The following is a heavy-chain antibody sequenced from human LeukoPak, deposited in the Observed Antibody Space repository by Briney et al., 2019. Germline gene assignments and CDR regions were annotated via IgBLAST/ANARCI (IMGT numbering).Heavy chain of an antibody. Sequence: ASVKVSCKTSRYTFNKYGLIWVRQAPGQGLEWMGWVSLYESDTKYGQNFQGRVTLTTDSSTYTAYLELKSLRFDDTAAYYCARGALGVDFWGQGTLVTVSS. V-gene: IGHV1-18*01. D-gene: IGHD3-16*01. CDR2: VSLYESDT. CDR3: ARGALGVDF. CDR1: RYTFNKYG. J-gene: IGHJ4*02.